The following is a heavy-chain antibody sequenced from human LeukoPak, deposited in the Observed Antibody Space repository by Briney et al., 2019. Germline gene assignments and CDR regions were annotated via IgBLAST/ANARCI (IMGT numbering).Heavy chain of an antibody. D-gene: IGHD3-10*01. CDR2: IYTSGST. Sequence: SETLSLTCTVSAGSIRSGSYYWSWIRQPAGKGLEWIGRIYTSGSTNYNPSLKSRVTISVDTSKNQFSLKLSSVTAADTAVYYCARDLWGSGIDNWGQGTLVTVSS. V-gene: IGHV4-61*02. J-gene: IGHJ4*02. CDR1: AGSIRSGSYY. CDR3: ARDLWGSGIDN.